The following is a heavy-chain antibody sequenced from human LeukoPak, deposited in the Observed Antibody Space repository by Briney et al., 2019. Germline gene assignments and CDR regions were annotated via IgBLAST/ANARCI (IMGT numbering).Heavy chain of an antibody. D-gene: IGHD5-18*01. CDR1: GGSISSYY. Sequence: SETLSLTCTVSGGSISSYYWSWIRQPPGKGLEWIGYIYYSGSTNYNPSLKSRVTISVDTSKNQFSLKLSSVTAADTAVYYCARRRYGYGFGSAIPNWYFDLWGRGTLVTVSS. CDR3: ARRRYGYGFGSAIPNWYFDL. V-gene: IGHV4-59*08. CDR2: IYYSGST. J-gene: IGHJ2*01.